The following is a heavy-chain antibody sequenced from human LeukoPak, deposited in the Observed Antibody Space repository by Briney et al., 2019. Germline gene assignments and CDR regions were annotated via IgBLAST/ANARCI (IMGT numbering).Heavy chain of an antibody. CDR2: IYYTGST. J-gene: IGHJ4*02. CDR1: GGSIRSNNYY. CDR3: AREEGGTLYY. D-gene: IGHD1-14*01. Sequence: SETLSLTCTVSGGSIRSNNYYWGWVRQPPGKGLEWIASIYYTGSTYYNPSLKSRVTISVDTSRNQFSLKLSSVTAADTAVYYCAREEGGTLYYWGQGTLVTVSS. V-gene: IGHV4-39*07.